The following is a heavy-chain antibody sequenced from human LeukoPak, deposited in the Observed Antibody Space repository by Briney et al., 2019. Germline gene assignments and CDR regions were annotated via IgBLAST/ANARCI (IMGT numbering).Heavy chain of an antibody. CDR2: ITGSGNSK. CDR1: GFTFSDYY. CDR3: ARGNYGMDV. Sequence: GGSLRLSCAASGFTFSDYYMTWIRRAPGKGPEWLSYITGSGNSKYYADSVRGRFTISRDNAKNSLYLQMDSLRAEDTAVYYCARGNYGMDVWGRGTSVTVSS. V-gene: IGHV3-11*01. J-gene: IGHJ6*02.